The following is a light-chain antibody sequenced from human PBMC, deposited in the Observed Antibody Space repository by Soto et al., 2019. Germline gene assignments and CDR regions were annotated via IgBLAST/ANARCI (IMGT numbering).Light chain of an antibody. Sequence: EIVMTQSPATLSVSPGERATLSCRASQSVSSNLAWYQQKPGQAPRLLIYDASTRATGIPARFSGSGSGTEVTLPISRLQVEEFAIYYRSQYNKRPPMAFGQGTKVEIK. CDR2: DAS. V-gene: IGKV3-15*01. J-gene: IGKJ1*01. CDR3: SQYNKRPPMA. CDR1: QSVSSN.